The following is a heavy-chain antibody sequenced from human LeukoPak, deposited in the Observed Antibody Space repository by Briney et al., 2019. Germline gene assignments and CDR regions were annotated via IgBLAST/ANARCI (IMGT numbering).Heavy chain of an antibody. D-gene: IGHD3-22*01. V-gene: IGHV1-8*01. J-gene: IGHJ4*02. Sequence: ASVKVSCKASGYTFTSYDINWVRQATGQGLERMGWMNPNSGNTGYAQKFQGRVTMTRSTSISTAYMELSSLRSEDTAVYYCAGGDYYDSSGYYQRTLVYWGQGTLVTASS. CDR1: GYTFTSYD. CDR2: MNPNSGNT. CDR3: AGGDYYDSSGYYQRTLVY.